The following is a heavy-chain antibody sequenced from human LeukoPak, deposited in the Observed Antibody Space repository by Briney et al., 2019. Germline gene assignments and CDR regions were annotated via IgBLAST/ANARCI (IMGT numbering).Heavy chain of an antibody. CDR3: ARSWDTVADAFDI. J-gene: IGHJ3*02. D-gene: IGHD4-17*01. CDR1: GYTFTCYY. Sequence: ASVKVSCKASGYTFTCYYMHWVRQAPGQGLEWMGWINPNSGGTNYAQKFQGRVTMTRDTSISTAYMELSRLRSDDTAVYYCARSWDTVADAFDIWGQGTMVTVSS. V-gene: IGHV1-2*02. CDR2: INPNSGGT.